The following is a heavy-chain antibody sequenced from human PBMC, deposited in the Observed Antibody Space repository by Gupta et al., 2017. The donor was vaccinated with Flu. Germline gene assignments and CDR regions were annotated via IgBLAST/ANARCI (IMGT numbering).Heavy chain of an antibody. J-gene: IGHJ6*02. V-gene: IGHV1-24*01. CDR3: ATGFEDGSSRDYYSYGSDV. CDR2: FDPEDGEP. D-gene: IGHD5-24*01. Sequence: QVQLVQSGAEVKKPGASVKVSCKISGYTLTEVSMHWVRQAPGKGLEWMGGFDPEDGEPIYEPRFQVRGTLTEDLSTDIAYMELSGVMSEENAVYYCATGFEDGSSRDYYSYGSDVWGQGTPVTVSS. CDR1: GYTLTEVS.